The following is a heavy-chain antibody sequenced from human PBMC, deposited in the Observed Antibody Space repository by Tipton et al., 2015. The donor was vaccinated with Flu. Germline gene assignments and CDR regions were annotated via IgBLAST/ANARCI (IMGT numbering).Heavy chain of an antibody. CDR3: ARIGSSSGWGDWIDS. CDR2: VYHSGRT. D-gene: IGHD6-19*01. J-gene: IGHJ5*01. CDR1: GFSISSGYF. V-gene: IGHV4-38-2*02. Sequence: GLVKPSETLSLTCTVSGFSISSGYFWGWIRQPPGKGLEWIGRVYHSGRTHYNASLKSRVTLAVDTSKNQFSLNLRAVTATDTAVYYCARIGSSSGWGDWIDSWGQGALVIVSS.